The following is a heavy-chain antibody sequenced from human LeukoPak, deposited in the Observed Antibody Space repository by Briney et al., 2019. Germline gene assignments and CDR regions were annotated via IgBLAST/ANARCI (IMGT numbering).Heavy chain of an antibody. J-gene: IGHJ4*02. CDR2: MYTSGTT. Sequence: SETLSLTCTVSGGAISSYFWSWIRQPAGKGLEWIGRMYTSGTTNYNPSLKSRVTISVDMSKNHFSLNLSSVTAADTAVYYCARGGYCGGGNCIDFDYWGQGTLVTVSS. V-gene: IGHV4-4*07. CDR1: GGAISSYF. CDR3: ARGGYCGGGNCIDFDY. D-gene: IGHD2-15*01.